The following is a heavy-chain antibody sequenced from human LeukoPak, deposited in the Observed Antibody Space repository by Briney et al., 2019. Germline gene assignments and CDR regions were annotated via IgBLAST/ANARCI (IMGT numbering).Heavy chain of an antibody. D-gene: IGHD7-27*01. CDR1: GFTFSSYS. J-gene: IGHJ4*02. CDR2: ISNSSSYI. V-gene: IGHV3-21*01. Sequence: GGSLRLSCAASGFTFSSYSMNWVRQAPGKGLEWVSSISNSSSYIYYADSVKGRFTISRDNAKNSLYLQMNSLRAEDTAVYYCASPGRWGFNYWGQGTLVTVSS. CDR3: ASPGRWGFNY.